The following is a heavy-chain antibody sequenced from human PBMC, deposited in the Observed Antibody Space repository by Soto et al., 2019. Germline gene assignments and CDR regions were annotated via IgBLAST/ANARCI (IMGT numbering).Heavy chain of an antibody. CDR1: NGPVSSTTYR. J-gene: IGHJ6*02. D-gene: IGHD2-15*01. V-gene: IGHV4-39*01. CDR2: VYYGGRS. CDR3: ARHLTYCSAGSCYSDFPYYGMDV. Sequence: SETLSLTCTVANGPVSSTTYRWGLIRQPPGKGLEWVASVYYGGRSYYNPSLNSRVTISVDTSKNQFSLKMTSVTAADTAVYYCARHLTYCSAGSCYSDFPYYGMDVWGQGTTVTVSS.